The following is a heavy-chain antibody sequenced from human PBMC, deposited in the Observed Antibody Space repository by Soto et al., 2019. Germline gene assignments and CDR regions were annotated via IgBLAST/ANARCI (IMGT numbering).Heavy chain of an antibody. CDR2: ISAYNGNT. V-gene: IGHV1-18*01. J-gene: IGHJ4*02. CDR1: GYTFSSYG. CDR3: ARDPRYSVVTPDY. D-gene: IGHD1-1*01. Sequence: QVQLVQSGAEVKKPGASVKVSCKASGYTFSSYGISWVRQAPGQGLEWMGWISAYNGNTNYAQKLQGRVTMTTDISTSTANMELRSLRPDDTAVYYCARDPRYSVVTPDYWGQGTLVTVSS.